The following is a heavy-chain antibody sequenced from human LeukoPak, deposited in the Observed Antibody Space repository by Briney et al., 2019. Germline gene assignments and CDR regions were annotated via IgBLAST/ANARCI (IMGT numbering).Heavy chain of an antibody. CDR1: GITFSGYW. V-gene: IGHV3-7*01. CDR3: GRYLRSTSGSI. J-gene: IGHJ4*02. D-gene: IGHD1-1*01. CDR2: INEDGSDE. Sequence: PGGSLRLSCAASGITFSGYWMNWVRQAPGKGLEWVASINEDGSDEYYVDSVKGRFTISRDNAKNSLYLQMNSLRAEDTAVYYCGRYLRSTSGSIWGQGTLVTVSS.